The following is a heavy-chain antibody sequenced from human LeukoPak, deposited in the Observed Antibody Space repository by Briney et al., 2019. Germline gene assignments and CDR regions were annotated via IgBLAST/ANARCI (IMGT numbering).Heavy chain of an antibody. CDR1: GFTFSSYG. CDR2: ISSSGSTI. V-gene: IGHV3-48*04. Sequence: GGSLRLSCAASGFTFSSYGMSWVRQAPGKGLEWVSYISSSGSTIYYADSVKGRFTISRDNAKNSLYLQMNSLRAEDTAVYYCARDTDSSSWYWFDPWGQGTLVTVSS. J-gene: IGHJ5*02. D-gene: IGHD6-13*01. CDR3: ARDTDSSSWYWFDP.